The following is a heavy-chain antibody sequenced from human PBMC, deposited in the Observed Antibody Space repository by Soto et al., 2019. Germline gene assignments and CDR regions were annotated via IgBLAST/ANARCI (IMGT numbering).Heavy chain of an antibody. J-gene: IGHJ4*02. CDR2: IWYDGSNK. CDR3: ARSAIFNYFDY. CDR1: GFTFSSYG. Sequence: GGSLRLSCAACGFTFSSYGMHWVRQAPGKGLEWVAVIWYDGSNKYYADSVKGRFTISRDNSKNTLYLQMNSLRAEDTAVYYCARSAIFNYFDYWGQGTLVTVSS. D-gene: IGHD3-3*01. V-gene: IGHV3-33*01.